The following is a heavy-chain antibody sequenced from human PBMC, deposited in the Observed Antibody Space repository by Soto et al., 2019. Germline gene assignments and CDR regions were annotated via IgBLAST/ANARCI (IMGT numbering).Heavy chain of an antibody. CDR2: MNPGSGDT. CDR3: ARMETFGSLNWFDP. D-gene: IGHD3-16*01. Sequence: ASVKVSCTASGYSFTINDGSWVRQATGQGLEWMGWMNPGSGDTGYAQKFQGRVTMTRDISIATAYMELSSLRSDDTAIYYCARMETFGSLNWFDPWGQGTLVTVSS. CDR1: GYSFTIND. J-gene: IGHJ5*02. V-gene: IGHV1-8*01.